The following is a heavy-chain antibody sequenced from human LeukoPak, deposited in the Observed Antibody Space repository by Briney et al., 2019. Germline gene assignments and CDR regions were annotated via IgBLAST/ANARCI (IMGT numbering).Heavy chain of an antibody. J-gene: IGHJ6*02. CDR3: ARAGYSSSQFYGMDV. D-gene: IGHD6-13*01. Sequence: ASVKVTCKASGYTFTSYGISWVRQAPGQGLEWMGWISAYNGNTNYAQKLQGRVTMTTDTSTSTAYMELRSLRSDDTAVYYCARAGYSSSQFYGMDVWGQGTTVTVSS. V-gene: IGHV1-18*01. CDR1: GYTFTSYG. CDR2: ISAYNGNT.